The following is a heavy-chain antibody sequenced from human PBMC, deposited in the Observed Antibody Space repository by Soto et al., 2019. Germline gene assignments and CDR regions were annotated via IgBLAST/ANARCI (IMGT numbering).Heavy chain of an antibody. CDR1: GGTFSSYA. CDR2: IIPIFGTA. V-gene: IGHV1-69*12. CDR3: ARDHVGSGYYPLTGY. D-gene: IGHD3-22*01. J-gene: IGHJ4*02. Sequence: QVQLVQSGAEVKKPGSSVKVSCKASGGTFSSYAISWVRQAPGQGPEWMGGIIPIFGTANYAQKFQGRVTITADESTSTAYMELSSRRSEDTAVYYCARDHVGSGYYPLTGYWGQGTLVTVSS.